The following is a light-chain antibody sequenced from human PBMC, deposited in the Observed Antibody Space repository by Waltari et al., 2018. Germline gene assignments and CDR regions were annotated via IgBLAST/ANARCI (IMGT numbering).Light chain of an antibody. V-gene: IGKV4-1*01. CDR3: QQYYSTLT. J-gene: IGKJ4*01. CDR1: KTVLYSSNNKNY. Sequence: DIVMTQSPDSLAVFLGERATINCKSSKTVLYSSNNKNYLVWYQQKPGQSPKLLIYWASTREAGVPDRFRGSGSGTDFTLTISSLQAEDVAVYYCQQYYSTLTFGGGTKVEIK. CDR2: WAS.